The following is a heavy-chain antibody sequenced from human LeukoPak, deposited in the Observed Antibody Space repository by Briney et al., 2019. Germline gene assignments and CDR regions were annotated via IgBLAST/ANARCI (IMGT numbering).Heavy chain of an antibody. D-gene: IGHD1-26*01. V-gene: IGHV3-48*04. CDR2: ISSSSSTI. Sequence: GGSLRLSCAASGFTFSSYSMNWVRQAPGKGLEWVSYISSSSSTIYYADSVKGRFTISRDNAKNSLYLQMNSLRAEDTAVYYCASGSGSYYPQAFDIWGQGTMVTVSS. CDR3: ASGSGSYYPQAFDI. J-gene: IGHJ3*02. CDR1: GFTFSSYS.